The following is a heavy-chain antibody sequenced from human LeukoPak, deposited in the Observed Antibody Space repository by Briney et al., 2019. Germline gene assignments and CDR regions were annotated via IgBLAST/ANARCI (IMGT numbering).Heavy chain of an antibody. V-gene: IGHV3-11*04. CDR1: GFTFSDYY. CDR3: ARDPSGYRSGGSCYRFDP. D-gene: IGHD2-15*01. J-gene: IGHJ5*02. Sequence: PGGCLRLSCAASGFTFSDYYMTWIRQAPGKGLEWLSYIISSGRTIYYADSVKGRFTISRDNAKNSLYLQMNSLRAEDTAVYYCARDPSGYRSGGSCYRFDPWGQGTLVTVSS. CDR2: IISSGRTI.